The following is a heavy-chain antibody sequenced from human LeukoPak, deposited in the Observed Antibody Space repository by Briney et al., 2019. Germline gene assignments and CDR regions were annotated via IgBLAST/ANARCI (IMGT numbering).Heavy chain of an antibody. CDR3: ARVSTGTTSDY. CDR1: GYTFTSYY. Sequence: ASVKVSCKASGYTFTSYYMHWVRQAPGQGLEWMGIINPSGGSTSYDQKFQGGVTMTRDTSTSTVYMELSSLRSEDTAVYYCARVSTGTTSDYWGQGTLVTVSS. D-gene: IGHD1-1*01. CDR2: INPSGGST. J-gene: IGHJ4*02. V-gene: IGHV1-46*01.